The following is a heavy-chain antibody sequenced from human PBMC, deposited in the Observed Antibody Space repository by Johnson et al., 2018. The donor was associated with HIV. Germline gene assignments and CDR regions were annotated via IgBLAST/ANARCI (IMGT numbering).Heavy chain of an antibody. V-gene: IGHV3-9*03. J-gene: IGHJ3*02. D-gene: IGHD2-15*01. CDR1: GFIFDDYA. CDR3: ARALGYCSGGSCPLDAFDI. CDR2: ISWNSGII. Sequence: VQLVESGGGLVQPGRSLRLTCAASGFIFDDYAMYWVRQAPGKGLEWVSGISWNSGIIGYADSVKGRFTISRDNSKNTLYLQMGSLRAEDMAVYYCARALGYCSGGSCPLDAFDIWGQGTMVTVSS.